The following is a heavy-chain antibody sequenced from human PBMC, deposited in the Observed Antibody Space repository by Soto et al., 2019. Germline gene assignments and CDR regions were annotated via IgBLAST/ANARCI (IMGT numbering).Heavy chain of an antibody. CDR1: GFTFSNAW. CDR3: TTVPSIDDILTGYYKSY. D-gene: IGHD3-9*01. J-gene: IGHJ4*02. V-gene: IGHV3-15*01. Sequence: EVQLVESGGGLVKPGGSLRLSCAASGFTFSNAWISWVRQAPGKGLEWVGRIKSKTDGGTTDYAAPVKGRVTISRDDSNSTLYLKINSLKTEDTAVYYCTTVPSIDDILTGYYKSYGGQGTLVTVSS. CDR2: IKSKTDGGTT.